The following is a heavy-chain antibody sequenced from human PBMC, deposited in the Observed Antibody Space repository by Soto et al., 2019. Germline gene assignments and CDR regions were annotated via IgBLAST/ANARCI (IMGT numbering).Heavy chain of an antibody. V-gene: IGHV3-9*01. CDR2: INWNSGSI. CDR1: GFTFDDYA. Sequence: LRLSCAASGFTFDDYAMHWVRQVPLKGLEWVSGINWNSGSIGYGDSVKGRFAISRDNAKNSLHLQMNSLSAEDTAFYYCVKDESINWYSGHFRHWGQGTLVTVSS. CDR3: VKDESINWYSGHFRH. J-gene: IGHJ1*01. D-gene: IGHD6-13*01.